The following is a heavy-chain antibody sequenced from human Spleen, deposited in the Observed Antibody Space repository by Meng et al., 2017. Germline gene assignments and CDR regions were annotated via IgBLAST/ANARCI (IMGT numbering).Heavy chain of an antibody. CDR2: INHSGTT. CDR1: GDSISSTNW. J-gene: IGHJ4*02. CDR3: ARDSGLLEWLKYLDH. V-gene: IGHV4-4*03. Sequence: QGPLQGSGPALLNPPGTLSLTCTVSGDSISSTNWWSWVRQPPGKGLEWIGEINHSGTTNYTPSLKSRVTISLDDSKNQFSLKVSSVTAADTAVYYCARDSGLLEWLKYLDHWGQGTLVTVSS. D-gene: IGHD3-3*01.